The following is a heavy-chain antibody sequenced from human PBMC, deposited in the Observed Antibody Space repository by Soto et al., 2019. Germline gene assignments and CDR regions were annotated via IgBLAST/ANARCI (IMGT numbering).Heavy chain of an antibody. CDR3: ARDLKTRHCDY. Sequence: QVQLVESGGGVVQPGRSLRLSCAASGFALHGYAMHWVRQAPGKGLEWVAIIWYDGSNTYYGDSVKGRFTISRDNSKNTVYLQMNSLRVEDTAVYYCARDLKTRHCDYWGQGILVTVSS. CDR1: GFALHGYA. J-gene: IGHJ4*02. V-gene: IGHV3-33*01. D-gene: IGHD4-17*01. CDR2: IWYDGSNT.